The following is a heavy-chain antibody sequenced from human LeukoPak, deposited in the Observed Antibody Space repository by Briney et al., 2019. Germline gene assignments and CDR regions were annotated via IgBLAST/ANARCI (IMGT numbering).Heavy chain of an antibody. CDR2: IYYSGST. Sequence: PSETLSLTCTVSGGSISSHYWSWIWQPPGKGLECIGNIYYSGSTRYNSSLKSRVTISVDKSKNQFSLKLRSVTAADTAVYYCARDKGYGSGNYYYYGMDVWGQGTTVTVSS. CDR1: GGSISSHY. CDR3: ARDKGYGSGNYYYYGMDV. J-gene: IGHJ6*02. D-gene: IGHD3-10*01. V-gene: IGHV4-59*11.